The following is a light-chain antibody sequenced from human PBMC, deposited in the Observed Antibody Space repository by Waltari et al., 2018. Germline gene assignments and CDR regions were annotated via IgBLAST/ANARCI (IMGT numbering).Light chain of an antibody. CDR2: SVS. Sequence: EIVKTQSPATLSVSPGERATLSCRASQTIRNTFLAWYQQKPGQAPSLLIHSVSTRASGIPARFSASGSGTEFTLTISSLQSEDFAVYYCQQYSAWPLTFGGGTKVEIK. CDR3: QQYSAWPLT. V-gene: IGKV3-15*01. CDR1: QTIRNT. J-gene: IGKJ4*01.